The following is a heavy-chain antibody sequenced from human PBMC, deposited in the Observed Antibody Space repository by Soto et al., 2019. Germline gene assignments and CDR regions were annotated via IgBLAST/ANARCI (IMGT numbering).Heavy chain of an antibody. Sequence: QVQLVESGGGVVQPGRSLRLSCAASGFTFSSYGMHWVRQAPGKGLEWVAVISYDGSNKYYAESVKGRFTISRDNSQNMLYLQMNSLRAEDTAVYYCAKELAVAAYYWGQGTLVTVSS. CDR2: ISYDGSNK. CDR3: AKELAVAAYY. J-gene: IGHJ4*02. D-gene: IGHD6-19*01. V-gene: IGHV3-30*18. CDR1: GFTFSSYG.